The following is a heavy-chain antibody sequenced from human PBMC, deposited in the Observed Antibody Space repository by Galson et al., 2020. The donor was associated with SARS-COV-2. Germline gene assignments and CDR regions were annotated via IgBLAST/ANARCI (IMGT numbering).Heavy chain of an antibody. CDR2: ISAYNGNT. J-gene: IGHJ4*02. V-gene: IGHV1-18*01. CDR3: ARGAGMTTVVSPQVY. CDR1: GYTFTTYG. Sequence: ASVKVSCKASGYTFTTYGIKWVRQAPGQGLEWMGWISAYNGNTNYAHKFQGRVTMTTDTSTSTAYMELRRLKSDDTAVYYCARGAGMTTVVSPQVYWGQGTLVTVSS. D-gene: IGHD4-4*01.